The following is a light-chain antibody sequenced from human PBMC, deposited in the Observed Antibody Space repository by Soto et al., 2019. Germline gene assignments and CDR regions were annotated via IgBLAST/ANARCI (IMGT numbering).Light chain of an antibody. CDR2: DVN. J-gene: IGLJ3*02. CDR3: SSYAGSNNWV. CDR1: SSDVGGYNF. Sequence: QSALTQPPSASGSPGQSLTISCTGTSSDVGGYNFVSWYQQHPGKAPKLMISDVNRRPSGVPDRFSGSKSGNTASLPVSGLQAKDEADYYCSSYAGSNNWVFGGGTKVTVL. V-gene: IGLV2-8*01.